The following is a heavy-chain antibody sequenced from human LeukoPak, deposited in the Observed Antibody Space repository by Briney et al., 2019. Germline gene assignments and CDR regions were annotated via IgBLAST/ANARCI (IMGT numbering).Heavy chain of an antibody. D-gene: IGHD3/OR15-3a*01. V-gene: IGHV3-30*03. CDR2: ISYDGSNK. CDR3: ARNPVAGLGYYFDY. CDR1: GFTFSSYG. Sequence: PGGSLRLSCAASGFTFSSYGMHWVRQAPGKGLEWVAVISYDGSNKYYADSAKGRFTISRDNSKNTLYLQMNSLRAEDTAVYYCARNPVAGLGYYFDYWGQGTLVTVSS. J-gene: IGHJ4*02.